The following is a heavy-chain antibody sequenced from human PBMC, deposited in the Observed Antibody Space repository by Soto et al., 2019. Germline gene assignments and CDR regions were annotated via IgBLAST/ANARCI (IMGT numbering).Heavy chain of an antibody. Sequence: GGSLRLSCAASGFTFSSYGMHWVRQAPGKGLEWVAVISYDGSNKYYADSVKGRFTISRDNSKNTLYLQMNSLRAEDTAVYYCAKDHEEVLMVYASGDEAFDIWGQGTMVTVSS. J-gene: IGHJ3*02. V-gene: IGHV3-30*18. CDR2: ISYDGSNK. D-gene: IGHD2-8*01. CDR1: GFTFSSYG. CDR3: AKDHEEVLMVYASGDEAFDI.